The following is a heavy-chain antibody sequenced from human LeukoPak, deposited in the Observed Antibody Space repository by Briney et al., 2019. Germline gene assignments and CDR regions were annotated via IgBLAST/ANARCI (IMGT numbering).Heavy chain of an antibody. CDR1: GYTFTSYG. CDR2: ISAYNGNT. Sequence: ASVNVSCKASGYTFTSYGITWVRQAPGQGLEWMGWISAYNGNTNYAQILQGRVTMTTDTSTSTAYMELRSLRSDDTAIYYCAREPYSSGWYYHYWGQGTLVTVSS. J-gene: IGHJ4*02. V-gene: IGHV1-18*01. CDR3: AREPYSSGWYYHY. D-gene: IGHD6-19*01.